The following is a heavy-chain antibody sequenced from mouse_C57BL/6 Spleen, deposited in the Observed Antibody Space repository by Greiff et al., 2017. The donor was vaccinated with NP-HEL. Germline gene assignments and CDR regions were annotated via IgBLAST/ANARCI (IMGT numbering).Heavy chain of an antibody. CDR3: AREETMITRFFGYDY. CDR1: GYTFTSYN. CDR2: IYPGNGDT. D-gene: IGHD2-4*01. J-gene: IGHJ4*01. Sequence: LQESGAELVRPGASVKMSCKASGYTFTSYNMHWVKQTPRQGLEWIGAIYPGNGDTSYNQKFKGKATLTVDKSSSTAYMQLSSLTSEDSAVYFCAREETMITRFFGYDYWGQGTSVTVSS. V-gene: IGHV1-12*01.